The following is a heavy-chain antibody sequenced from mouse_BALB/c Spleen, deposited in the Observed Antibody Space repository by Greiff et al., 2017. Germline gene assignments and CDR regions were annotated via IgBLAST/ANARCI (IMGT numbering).Heavy chain of an antibody. CDR3: ARCEDHYYGSSYDY. J-gene: IGHJ2*01. V-gene: IGHV14-3*02. D-gene: IGHD1-1*01. CDR2: IDPANGNT. CDR1: GFNIKDTY. Sequence: EVKLMESGTVLARPGASVKLSCTASGFNIKDTYMHWVKQRPEQGLEWIGRIDPANGNTKYDPKFQGKATITADTSSNTAYLQLSSLTSEDTAVYYCARCEDHYYGSSYDYWGQGTTLTVSS.